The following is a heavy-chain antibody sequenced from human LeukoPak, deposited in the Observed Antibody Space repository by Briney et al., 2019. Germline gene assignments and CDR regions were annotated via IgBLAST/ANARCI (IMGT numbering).Heavy chain of an antibody. V-gene: IGHV3-9*01. D-gene: IGHD2-2*01. J-gene: IGHJ4*02. CDR3: AKLGYCSSTSCYGSHYFDY. Sequence: GRSLRLSCAASGFTFDDYAMHWVRQAPGKGLEWVSGISWNSGSIGYADSVKGRFTISRDNAKNSLYLQMNSLRAEDTALYYCAKLGYCSSTSCYGSHYFDYWGQGTLVTVSS. CDR2: ISWNSGSI. CDR1: GFTFDDYA.